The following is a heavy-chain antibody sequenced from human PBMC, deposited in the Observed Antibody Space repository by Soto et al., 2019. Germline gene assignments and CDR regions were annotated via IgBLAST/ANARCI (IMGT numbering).Heavy chain of an antibody. D-gene: IGHD6-13*01. CDR3: ARQVGYSTEWPQIDY. CDR1: GYSFTSNW. CDR2: IYPGDSDT. Sequence: EVQLVQSGAEVKKPGESLKISCKGSGYSFTSNWIGWVRQMPGKGLEWMGIIYPGDSDTRYSPSFQGQVTISADKSISTAYLQWSSLKASDTAVYYCARQVGYSTEWPQIDYWGQGTLVTVSS. J-gene: IGHJ4*02. V-gene: IGHV5-51*01.